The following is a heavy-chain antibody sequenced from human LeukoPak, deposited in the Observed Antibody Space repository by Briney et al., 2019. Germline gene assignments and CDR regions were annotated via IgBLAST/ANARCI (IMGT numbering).Heavy chain of an antibody. D-gene: IGHD1-1*01. CDR1: GYTFTSNG. Sequence: GASVKVSCKASGYTFTSNGMHWVRQAPGQRLEWMGWINVGNGDTKYSLEFQGRVTITRDTSTNTAFMELSSLRSEDMAVYYCARAQLGALNWFDPWGQGTLVTVSS. CDR2: INVGNGDT. V-gene: IGHV1-3*03. CDR3: ARAQLGALNWFDP. J-gene: IGHJ5*02.